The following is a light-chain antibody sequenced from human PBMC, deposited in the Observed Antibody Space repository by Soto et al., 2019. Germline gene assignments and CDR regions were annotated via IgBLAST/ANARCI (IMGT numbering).Light chain of an antibody. CDR1: QSIGKH. J-gene: IGKJ5*01. CDR3: QQGYSSAIT. Sequence: DIQMTQSPSSLSASVGDRVTITCRASQSIGKHLNWYQQKPGKAPKFLIYASSSLQSGVPPRFSGSVSGTDFTLTVNSLQPEDFATYYCQQGYSSAITFGQGTRLEIK. CDR2: ASS. V-gene: IGKV1-39*01.